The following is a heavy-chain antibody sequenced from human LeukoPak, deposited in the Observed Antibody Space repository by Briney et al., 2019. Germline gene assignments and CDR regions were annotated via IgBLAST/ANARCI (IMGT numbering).Heavy chain of an antibody. D-gene: IGHD3-22*01. CDR1: GFTFSSYA. J-gene: IGHJ4*02. CDR2: ISYDGSNK. CDR3: ARHYYDSSGYYYGTLDY. Sequence: GGSLRLSCAASGFTFSSYAMHWVRQAPGKGLEWVAVISYDGSNKYYADSVKGRFTISRDNAKNSLCLQMNSLRAEDTAVYYCARHYYDSSGYYYGTLDYWGQGTLVTVSS. V-gene: IGHV3-30-3*01.